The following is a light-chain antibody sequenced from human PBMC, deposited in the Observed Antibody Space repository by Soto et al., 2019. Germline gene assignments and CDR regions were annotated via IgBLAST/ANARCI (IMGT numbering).Light chain of an antibody. V-gene: IGKV1-27*01. CDR2: ATS. J-gene: IGKJ4*01. CDR1: QGIAPY. Sequence: DVQMTQSPSSLSAFVGDRVTITCRASQGIAPYLAWIQQKPGKVPKLLIYATSTLQSGVPSRFSGSGSGTDFTLPINSLQPEDVGTYYCQKYNSAPLTFGGGTKVEIK. CDR3: QKYNSAPLT.